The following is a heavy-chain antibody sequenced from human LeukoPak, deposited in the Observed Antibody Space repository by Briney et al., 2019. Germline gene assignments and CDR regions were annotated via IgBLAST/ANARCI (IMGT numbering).Heavy chain of an antibody. J-gene: IGHJ4*02. CDR1: GFSLTTSGVG. V-gene: IGHV2-5*02. Sequence: SGPTLVNPTQTLTLTCTFSGFSLTTSGVGVGWIRQPPGKALEWLALIYWDDDKRYSPSLKSKLTITKDTSKNQVVLTMTNMDPVDTATYSCAHRHVGDYVTGSSFDYWGQGTLVTVSS. CDR2: IYWDDDK. CDR3: AHRHVGDYVTGSSFDY. D-gene: IGHD4-17*01.